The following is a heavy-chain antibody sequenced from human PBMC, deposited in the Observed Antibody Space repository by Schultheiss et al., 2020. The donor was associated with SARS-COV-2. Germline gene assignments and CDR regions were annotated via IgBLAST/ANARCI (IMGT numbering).Heavy chain of an antibody. CDR2: IYSGGST. CDR3: ARPIAVAGYDAFDI. V-gene: IGHV3-53*01. D-gene: IGHD6-19*01. CDR1: GFTVSSNY. J-gene: IGHJ3*02. Sequence: GGSLRLSCAASGFTVSSNYMSWVRQAPGKGLEWVSVIYSGGSTYYADSVKVRFTISRDNSKNTLYLQMNSLRAEDTALYHCARPIAVAGYDAFDIWGQGTMVTVSS.